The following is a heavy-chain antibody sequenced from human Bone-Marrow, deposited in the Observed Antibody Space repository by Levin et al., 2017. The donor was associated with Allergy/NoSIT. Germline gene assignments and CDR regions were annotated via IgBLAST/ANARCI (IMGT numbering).Heavy chain of an antibody. V-gene: IGHV1-24*01. CDR3: ATDPPKSYEGNFNY. CDR1: GYTLSDLC. Sequence: GASVKVSCKLSGYTLSDLCMHWVRQAPEKGLEWMGGFDPEDGEAIYAQKFRGRLTMTEDTSTDTAYMELSSLSSDDTAVYYCATDPPKSYEGNFNYWGQGTLVTVSS. J-gene: IGHJ4*02. CDR2: FDPEDGEA. D-gene: IGHD3-16*01.